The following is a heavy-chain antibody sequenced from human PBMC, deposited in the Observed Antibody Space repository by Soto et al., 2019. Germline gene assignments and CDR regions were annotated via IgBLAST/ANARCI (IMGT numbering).Heavy chain of an antibody. V-gene: IGHV3-21*01. J-gene: IGHJ4*02. CDR3: ARDIVAAVPGTCGDY. Sequence: EVQLVESGGGLVKPGGSLRLSCAASGFTFSTYSMNWVRQAPGKGLEWVSSISSSGSYIYYADSVKGRFTISRDNAKNSLNLQMNRLRAEDTAVYYCARDIVAAVPGTCGDYWGQGTLVTVSS. CDR2: ISSSGSYI. D-gene: IGHD6-19*01. CDR1: GFTFSTYS.